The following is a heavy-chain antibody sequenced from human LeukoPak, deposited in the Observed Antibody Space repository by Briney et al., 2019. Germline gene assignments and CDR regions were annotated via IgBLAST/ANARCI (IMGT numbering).Heavy chain of an antibody. V-gene: IGHV3-23*01. CDR1: GFTFSSYS. D-gene: IGHD1-26*01. J-gene: IGHJ4*02. CDR3: ASLSSGSRFDY. CDR2: ISGSGGST. Sequence: PGGSLRLSCVVSGFTFSSYSMNWVRQAPGKGLEWVSAISGSGGSTYYADSVKGRFTISRDNSKNTLYLQMNSLRAEDTAVYYCASLSSGSRFDYWGQGTLVTVSS.